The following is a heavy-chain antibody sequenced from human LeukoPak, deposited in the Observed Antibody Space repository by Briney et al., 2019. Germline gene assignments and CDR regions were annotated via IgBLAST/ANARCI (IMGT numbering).Heavy chain of an antibody. V-gene: IGHV1-58*02. CDR3: AADRRVYCTGGTCYLNWFDP. CDR2: IVLGSGHT. D-gene: IGHD2-15*01. Sequence: TSVKVSCKASGFXFSSSAIQWVRQARGQRLEWIGWIVLGSGHTNFAQKFQERVTITRDMSTSTAYMELSSLRSDDTAVYYCAADRRVYCTGGTCYLNWFDPWGQGTLVTVSS. J-gene: IGHJ5*02. CDR1: GFXFSSSA.